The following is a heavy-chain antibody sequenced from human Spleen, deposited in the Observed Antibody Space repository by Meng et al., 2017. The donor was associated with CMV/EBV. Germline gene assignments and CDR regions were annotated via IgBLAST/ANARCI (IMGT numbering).Heavy chain of an antibody. J-gene: IGHJ4*02. D-gene: IGHD4-17*01. CDR2: IIPIHGTT. CDR1: GGTSSSYT. Sequence: SVKVSCKASGGTSSSYTISWVRQAPGQGLEWMGRIIPIHGTTNYAQEFRGRVTITADKSTSTAYMELSSLGYEDTAVYYCTTDGNDYVSVYFEYWGQGTLVTVSS. V-gene: IGHV1-69*08. CDR3: TTDGNDYVSVYFEY.